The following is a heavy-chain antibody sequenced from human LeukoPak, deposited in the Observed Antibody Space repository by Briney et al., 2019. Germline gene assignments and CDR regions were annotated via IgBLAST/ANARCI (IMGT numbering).Heavy chain of an antibody. J-gene: IGHJ4*02. D-gene: IGHD2-21*01. CDR2: ISYDGSNK. CDR3: ARGIVAIDY. Sequence: GGSLRLSCAASGFTFSSYAMHWVRQAPGEGLEWVAVISYDGSNKYYADSVKGRFTIFRDNSKNTLYLQMNSLRAEDTAVYYCARGIVAIDYWGQGTLVTVSS. V-gene: IGHV3-30-3*01. CDR1: GFTFSSYA.